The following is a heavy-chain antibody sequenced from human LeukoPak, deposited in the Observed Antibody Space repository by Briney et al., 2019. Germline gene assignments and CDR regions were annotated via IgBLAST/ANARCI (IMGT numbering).Heavy chain of an antibody. CDR3: ARGGGYCSSTSCYTVVDY. CDR1: GFTFSNCW. CDR2: IKEAGGEK. Sequence: GGSLRLSCAASGFTFSNCWMSWVRQAPGKGLEFMANIKEAGGEKYYVDSVKGRFTISRDNDKNSVHLQMNSLRAEDTAVYYCARGGGYCSSTSCYTVVDYWGQGTLVTVSS. D-gene: IGHD2-2*02. J-gene: IGHJ4*02. V-gene: IGHV3-7*04.